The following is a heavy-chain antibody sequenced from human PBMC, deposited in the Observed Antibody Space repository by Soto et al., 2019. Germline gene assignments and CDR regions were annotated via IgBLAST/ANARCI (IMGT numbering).Heavy chain of an antibody. CDR2: IKQDDSEK. CDR1: GFTFSNNW. J-gene: IGHJ4*02. D-gene: IGHD2-2*03. Sequence: VQLVESGGGIVQPGGSLRLSCAASGFTFSNNWMTWVRQAPGKGLEWVANIKQDDSEKYYVDSVKGRFTISRDNAKKLVFLQMNSLGAEDTAIYYCARGEGWIIKGWGQGTLVTVSS. V-gene: IGHV3-7*01. CDR3: ARGEGWIIKG.